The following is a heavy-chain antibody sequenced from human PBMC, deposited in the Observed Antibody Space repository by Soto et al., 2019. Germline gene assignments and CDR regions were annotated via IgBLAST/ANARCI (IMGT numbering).Heavy chain of an antibody. CDR3: ARDIAAWYYYMDV. V-gene: IGHV3-66*01. J-gene: IGHJ6*03. CDR1: GFTVSSNY. Sequence: GGSLRLSCAASGFTVSSNYMSWVRQAPGKGLEWVSVIYSGGSTYYADSVKGRFTISRDNSKNTLYLQMNSLRAEDTAVYYCARDIAAWYYYMDVWGKGTTVTVSS. D-gene: IGHD6-6*01. CDR2: IYSGGST.